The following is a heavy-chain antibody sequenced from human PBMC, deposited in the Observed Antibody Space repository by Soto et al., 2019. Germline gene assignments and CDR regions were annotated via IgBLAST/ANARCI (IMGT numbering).Heavy chain of an antibody. CDR1: GFTFTSYA. CDR3: AKVALWLQFEPHYFDY. Sequence: EVQLLESGGGLVQPGGSLRLSCAASGFTFTSYAMSWVRQAPGKGLEWVSASSGSGGSTYYADSVKGRFTISRDKSKNTLDLQMNSLRAEDTSVYYCAKVALWLQFEPHYFDYWGHGTLVTVSS. J-gene: IGHJ4*01. D-gene: IGHD5-12*01. V-gene: IGHV3-23*01. CDR2: SSGSGGST.